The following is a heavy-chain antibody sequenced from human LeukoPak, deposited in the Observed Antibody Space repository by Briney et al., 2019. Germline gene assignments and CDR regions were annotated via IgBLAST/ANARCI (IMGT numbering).Heavy chain of an antibody. CDR2: IWYDGSNK. Sequence: PGGSLRLSCAASGFTFSSYGMHWVRQAPGKGLEWVAVIWYDGSNKYYADSVKGRFTISRDNSKNTLYLQMNSLRAEDTAVYYCAKIAEAAAANYWGQGTLVTVSS. CDR1: GFTFSSYG. J-gene: IGHJ4*02. D-gene: IGHD6-13*01. V-gene: IGHV3-30*02. CDR3: AKIAEAAAANY.